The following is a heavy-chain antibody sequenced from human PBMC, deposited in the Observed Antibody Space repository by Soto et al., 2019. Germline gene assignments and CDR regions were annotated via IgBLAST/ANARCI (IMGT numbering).Heavy chain of an antibody. V-gene: IGHV4-61*01. CDR2: TYYNGRT. CDR1: GDAITSSSYF. D-gene: IGHD4-17*01. Sequence: QVQLQESGPGLVKPSETLSLTCTVSGDAITSSSYFWSWIRQSPGRGLEYIGYTYYNGRTNYNPSLQSRVTISVDTSTSQFSLNLTSVTAGDTAVYYCARMSRTVNYWGQGTPVTVSS. CDR3: ARMSRTVNY. J-gene: IGHJ4*02.